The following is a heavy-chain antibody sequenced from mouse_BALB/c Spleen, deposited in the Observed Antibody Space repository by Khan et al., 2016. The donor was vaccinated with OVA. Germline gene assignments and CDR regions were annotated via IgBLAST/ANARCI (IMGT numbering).Heavy chain of an antibody. J-gene: IGHJ3*01. Sequence: DVHLVESGGGVVMPGGSLKLSCAASGFTFSSYAMSWVRQTPEKRLEWVASISSGGTSYFPYSVRGRFTISRDDGRNILYLQMSSLRSEDTAMYYCAREVYGCNYAWFAYWGQGTLVTVSA. CDR1: GFTFSSYA. CDR2: ISSGGTS. CDR3: AREVYGCNYAWFAY. D-gene: IGHD1-1*01. V-gene: IGHV5-6-5*01.